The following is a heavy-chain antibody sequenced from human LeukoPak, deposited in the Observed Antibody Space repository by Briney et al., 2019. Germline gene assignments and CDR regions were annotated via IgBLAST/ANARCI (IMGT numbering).Heavy chain of an antibody. D-gene: IGHD2-2*01. V-gene: IGHV1-69*04. Sequence: SVKVSCKASGGTFSSYAISWVRQAPGQGLEWMGRIIPIFGIANYAQKFQGRVTITAEKSTSTAYMELSSLRSEDTAVYYCARVTGPRYCSSTIGPCYYYYGMDVWGKGTTVTVSS. CDR1: GGTFSSYA. CDR3: ARVTGPRYCSSTIGPCYYYYGMDV. J-gene: IGHJ6*04. CDR2: IIPIFGIA.